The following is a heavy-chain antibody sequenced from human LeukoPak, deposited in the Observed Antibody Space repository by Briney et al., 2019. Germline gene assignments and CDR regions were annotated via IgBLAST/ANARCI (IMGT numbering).Heavy chain of an antibody. CDR2: INPNTGGT. V-gene: IGHV1-2*02. CDR3: ASYPRYSSSTPFDD. CDR1: GYTFTGYY. Sequence: GASVKVSCKASGYTFTGYYMHWVRQAPGQGLEWMGWINPNTGGTNYAQKFQGRVTMTRDTTISTAYMELSRLTSDDTAVYFCASYPRYSSSTPFDDWGQGTLVTVSS. D-gene: IGHD6-19*01. J-gene: IGHJ4*02.